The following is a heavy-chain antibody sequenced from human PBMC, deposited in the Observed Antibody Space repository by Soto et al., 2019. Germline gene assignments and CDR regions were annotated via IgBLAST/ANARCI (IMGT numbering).Heavy chain of an antibody. Sequence: GGSLRLSCVGSGFTFSTYAMTWVRQAPGKGLEWVSTISGSGGSTFYAASVKGRLTISRDNSNSTLYLQMRSLRPEDTALYYCARRPTLWTETDAFGIWGQGTMVTVSS. CDR1: GFTFSTYA. CDR3: ARRPTLWTETDAFGI. V-gene: IGHV3-23*01. D-gene: IGHD2-21*02. CDR2: ISGSGGST. J-gene: IGHJ3*02.